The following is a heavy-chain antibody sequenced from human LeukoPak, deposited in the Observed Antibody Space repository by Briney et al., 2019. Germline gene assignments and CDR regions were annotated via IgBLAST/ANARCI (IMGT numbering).Heavy chain of an antibody. V-gene: IGHV4-59*01. CDR2: IYYSGST. CDR3: ARDAGEWELLVGAFDI. J-gene: IGHJ3*02. Sequence: SETLSLTCTVSGGSISTYFWSWIRQPPGKGLEWIGDIYYSGSTNYNPSLKSRVTISVDTSKNQFSLKLSSVTAADTAVYYCARDAGEWELLVGAFDIWGQGTMVTVSS. CDR1: GGSISTYF. D-gene: IGHD1-26*01.